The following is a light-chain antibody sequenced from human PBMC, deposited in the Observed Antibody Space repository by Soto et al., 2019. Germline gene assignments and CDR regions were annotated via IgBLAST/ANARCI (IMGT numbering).Light chain of an antibody. CDR1: QSISSSY. J-gene: IGKJ1*01. Sequence: EIVLTQSPGTLSLSPGERATLPCRASQSISSSYLAWYQQKPGQAPRLLLYGASSRATGIPDRFSGSGSGTDFSLTISRLEPEDFAVYYCQEYDSSPWTVGQGTKVEIK. CDR3: QEYDSSPWT. CDR2: GAS. V-gene: IGKV3-20*01.